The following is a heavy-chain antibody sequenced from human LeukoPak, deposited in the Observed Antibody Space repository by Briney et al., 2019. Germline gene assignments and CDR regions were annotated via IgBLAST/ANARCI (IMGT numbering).Heavy chain of an antibody. CDR3: ARAMRITIFKGGFDP. D-gene: IGHD3-3*01. CDR1: GGSISSSNYY. Sequence: SETLSLTCHVSGGSISSSNYYWGWIRQPPGKGLEWIGNVYYSGSASFNPSLKSRVTISVDTSKNQFSLKLSSVTAVGTAVYYCARAMRITIFKGGFDPWGQGALVTVSS. J-gene: IGHJ5*02. CDR2: VYYSGSA. V-gene: IGHV4-39*07.